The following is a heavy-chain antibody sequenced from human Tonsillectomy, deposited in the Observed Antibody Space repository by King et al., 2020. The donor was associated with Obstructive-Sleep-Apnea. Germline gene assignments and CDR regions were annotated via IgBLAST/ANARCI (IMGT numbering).Heavy chain of an antibody. D-gene: IGHD2-21*02. J-gene: IGHJ2*01. CDR3: ARSPYCGGDCLLDL. CDR2: IYFIGST. CDR1: GGSIRSYY. Sequence: QLQESGPGLVKPSETLSLTCTVSGGSIRSYYWSWNRQPPGKGLEWVGSIYFIGSTNYNPSLKRRVTISVATSKNQFSLKLSSVTAADTAVYYCARSPYCGGDCLLDLWGRGTLVTVSS. V-gene: IGHV4-59*01.